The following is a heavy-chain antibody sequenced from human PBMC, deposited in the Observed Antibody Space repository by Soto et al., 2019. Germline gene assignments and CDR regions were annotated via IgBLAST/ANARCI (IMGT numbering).Heavy chain of an antibody. J-gene: IGHJ4*02. Sequence: GGSLRLSCTASGFTFSTYAMSWVRQAPGKGLEWVSTISDSGSTYYADSVRGRFTISRDNSKNTLYLEMNSLRAEDTAVYYCAKDKGGRYCSRTSCLYSFDYWGQGTLVTVSS. CDR1: GFTFSTYA. CDR2: ISDSGST. D-gene: IGHD2-2*01. CDR3: AKDKGGRYCSRTSCLYSFDY. V-gene: IGHV3-23*01.